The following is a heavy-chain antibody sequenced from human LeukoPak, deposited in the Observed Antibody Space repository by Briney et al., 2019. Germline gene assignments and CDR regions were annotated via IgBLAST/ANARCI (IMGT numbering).Heavy chain of an antibody. J-gene: IGHJ4*02. CDR2: IIPILGIA. CDR3: ARDTARLPRY. CDR1: GYTFTGYY. Sequence: SVKVSCKASGYTFTGYYMHWVRQAPGQGLEWMGRIIPILGIANYAQKFQGRVTITADKSTSTAYMELSSLRSEDTAAYYCARDTARLPRYWGQGTLVTVSS. D-gene: IGHD5-18*01. V-gene: IGHV1-69*04.